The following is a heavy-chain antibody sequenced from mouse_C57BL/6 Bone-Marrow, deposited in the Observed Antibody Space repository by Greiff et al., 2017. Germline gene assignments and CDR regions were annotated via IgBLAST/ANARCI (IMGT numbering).Heavy chain of an antibody. CDR2: ISSGGDYI. D-gene: IGHD2-3*01. CDR3: TRRWLLGLDYAMDY. CDR1: GFTFSSYA. V-gene: IGHV5S21*01. Sequence: EVKLVESGEGLVKPGGSLKLSCAASGFTFSSYAMSWVRQTPEKRLEWVAYISSGGDYIYYADTVKGRFTISRDNARNTLYLQTSSLKSEDTAMYYCTRRWLLGLDYAMDYWGQGTSVTVSS. J-gene: IGHJ4*01.